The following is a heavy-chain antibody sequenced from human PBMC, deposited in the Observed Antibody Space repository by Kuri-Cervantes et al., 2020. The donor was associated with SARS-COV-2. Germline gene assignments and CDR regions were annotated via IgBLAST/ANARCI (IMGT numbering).Heavy chain of an antibody. CDR2: IYPGDSDT. CDR1: GYSFTSYW. Sequence: GESLKISCKGSGYSFTSYWIGWVRQMPGKGLEWMGIIYPGDSDTRYSPSFQGQVAISADRSISTAYLQWGSLMASDTAMYYCARSTWGSYFDFWGQGTLVTVSS. V-gene: IGHV5-51*01. D-gene: IGHD3-16*01. CDR3: ARSTWGSYFDF. J-gene: IGHJ4*02.